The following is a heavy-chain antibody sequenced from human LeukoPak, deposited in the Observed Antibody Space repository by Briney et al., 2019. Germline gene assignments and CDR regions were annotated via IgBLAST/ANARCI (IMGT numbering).Heavy chain of an antibody. Sequence: PGGSLRLSCAASGFTLSSYGMHWVRQAPGKGLEWVAVISYDGSNKYYADSVKGRFTISRDNSKNTLYLQMNSLRAEDTAVYYCAKDRYSSGWYYFDYWGQGTLVTVSS. D-gene: IGHD6-19*01. V-gene: IGHV3-30*18. CDR2: ISYDGSNK. CDR3: AKDRYSSGWYYFDY. CDR1: GFTLSSYG. J-gene: IGHJ4*02.